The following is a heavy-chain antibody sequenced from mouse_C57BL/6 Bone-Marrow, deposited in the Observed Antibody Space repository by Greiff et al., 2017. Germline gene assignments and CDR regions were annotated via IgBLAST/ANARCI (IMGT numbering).Heavy chain of an antibody. Sequence: EVKLVESGAELVKPGASVKLSRTASGFNIKDYYMHWVKQRTEQGLEWIGRIDPEDGETKYAPKFQGKATITADTSSNTAYLQLSSLTSEDTAVYYCAREYYYGSSYGYAMDYWGQGTSVTVSS. CDR1: GFNIKDYY. CDR2: IDPEDGET. CDR3: AREYYYGSSYGYAMDY. D-gene: IGHD1-1*01. V-gene: IGHV14-2*01. J-gene: IGHJ4*01.